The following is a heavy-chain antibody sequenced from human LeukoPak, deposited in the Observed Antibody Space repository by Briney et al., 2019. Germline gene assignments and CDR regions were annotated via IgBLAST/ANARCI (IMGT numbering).Heavy chain of an antibody. CDR1: GGSFSGYY. Sequence: SETLSLTCAVYGGSFSGYYWSWIRQPPGKGLEWIGEINHSGSTNYNPSLKSGVTISVDTSKNQFSLKLSSVTAADTAVYYCARGSRGDIVVVPAAEDGWFDPWGQGTLVTVSS. J-gene: IGHJ5*02. D-gene: IGHD2-2*01. CDR2: INHSGST. CDR3: ARGSRGDIVVVPAAEDGWFDP. V-gene: IGHV4-34*01.